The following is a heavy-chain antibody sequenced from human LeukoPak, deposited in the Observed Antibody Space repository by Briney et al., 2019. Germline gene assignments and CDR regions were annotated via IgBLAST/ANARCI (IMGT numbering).Heavy chain of an antibody. D-gene: IGHD1-26*01. J-gene: IGHJ5*02. CDR1: GYTFTSYG. CDR2: INPSGGST. V-gene: IGHV1-46*01. Sequence: ASVKVSCKASGYTFTSYGISWVRQAPGQGLEWMGIINPSGGSTSYAQKFQGRVTMTRDTSTSTVYMELSSLRSEDTAVYYCARDNSVGDTAWWFDPWGQGTLVTVSS. CDR3: ARDNSVGDTAWWFDP.